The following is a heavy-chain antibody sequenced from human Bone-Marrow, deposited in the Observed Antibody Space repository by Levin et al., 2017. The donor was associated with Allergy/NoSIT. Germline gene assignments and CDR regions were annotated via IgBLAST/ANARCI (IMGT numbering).Heavy chain of an antibody. J-gene: IGHJ3*01. CDR1: GGSISSSDSYY. CDR2: IYYDGNT. V-gene: IGHV4-39*01. D-gene: IGHD4-23*01. CDR3: ARVGGGKISWGREECAFDV. Sequence: SETLSLTCTVSGGSISSSDSYYWGWIRQPPGKGLEWIGSIYYDGNTYYNPSLKSRVTISVDTSKNKFSLNLSSVTAADTAVSYCARVGGGKISWGREECAFDVWGQGTMVTVSS.